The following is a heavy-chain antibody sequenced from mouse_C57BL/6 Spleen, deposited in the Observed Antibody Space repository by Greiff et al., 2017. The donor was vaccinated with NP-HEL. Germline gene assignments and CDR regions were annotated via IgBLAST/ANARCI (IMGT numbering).Heavy chain of an antibody. D-gene: IGHD1-1*01. CDR3: GRQGGSSYGDY. Sequence: DVQLVESGGGLVKPGGSLKLSCAASGFTFSDYGMHWVRQAPEKGLEWVAYISSGSSNIYYADTVKGRFTISRDNAKNTLFLQMTSLRSEDAAVYYCGRQGGSSYGDYWGQGTTLTVSS. J-gene: IGHJ2*01. CDR2: ISSGSSNI. V-gene: IGHV5-17*01. CDR1: GFTFSDYG.